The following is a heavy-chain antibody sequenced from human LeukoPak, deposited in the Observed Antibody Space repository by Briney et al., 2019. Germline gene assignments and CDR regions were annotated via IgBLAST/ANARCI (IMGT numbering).Heavy chain of an antibody. V-gene: IGHV3-11*06. J-gene: IGHJ4*02. CDR3: ARDSSSNDY. Sequence: GGSLRLSCAASGFTFSDYYMSWIRQAPGKGLEWVSYISSSSSYTNYADSVKGRFTISRDNARNSLYLQMNSLRAEDTAVYYCARDSSSNDYWGQGTLVTVSS. CDR2: ISSSSSYT. D-gene: IGHD6-6*01. CDR1: GFTFSDYY.